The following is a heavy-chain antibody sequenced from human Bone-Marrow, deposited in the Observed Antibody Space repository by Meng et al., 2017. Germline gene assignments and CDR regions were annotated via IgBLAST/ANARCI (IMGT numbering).Heavy chain of an antibody. V-gene: IGHV3-23*01. CDR3: TRPARKEATIFGDAFDI. D-gene: IGHD3-3*01. CDR1: GFTFSSYA. Sequence: GESLKISCAASGFTFSSYAMSWVRQAPGKGLEWVSAISGSGGSTYYADSVKGRFTISRDNSKKTLYLQMNSLRAEDTAVYFCTRPARKEATIFGDAFDIWGQGTMVTVSS. J-gene: IGHJ3*02. CDR2: ISGSGGST.